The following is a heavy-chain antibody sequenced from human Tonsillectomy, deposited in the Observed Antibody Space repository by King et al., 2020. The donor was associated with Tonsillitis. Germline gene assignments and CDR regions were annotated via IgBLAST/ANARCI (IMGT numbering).Heavy chain of an antibody. CDR2: IRSKANSYAT. J-gene: IGHJ4*02. D-gene: IGHD1-26*01. CDR3: TREGGFPALLGY. CDR1: GFTFSGSA. Sequence: VQLVESGGGLVQPGGSLKLSCAASGFTFSGSAMHWVRQASGKGLEWVGRIRSKANSYATAYAASVKGRFTISRDDSKNTAYLQMNSLKTEDTAVYYCTREGGFPALLGYWGQGTLVTVSS. V-gene: IGHV3-73*02.